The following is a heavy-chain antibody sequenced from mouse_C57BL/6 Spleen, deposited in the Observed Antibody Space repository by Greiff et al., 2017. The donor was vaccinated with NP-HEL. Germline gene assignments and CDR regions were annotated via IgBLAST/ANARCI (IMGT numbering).Heavy chain of an antibody. CDR2: IDPSDSYT. D-gene: IGHD1-1*01. V-gene: IGHV1-59*01. J-gene: IGHJ1*03. CDR3: ARRDTTVVAGPYWYFDV. Sequence: QVQLQQSGAELVRPGTSVKLSCKASGYTFTSYWMHWVKQRPGQGLEWIGVIDPSDSYTNYNQKFKGKATLTVDTSSSTAYMQLSSLTSEDSAVYYCARRDTTVVAGPYWYFDVWGTGTTVTVSS. CDR1: GYTFTSYW.